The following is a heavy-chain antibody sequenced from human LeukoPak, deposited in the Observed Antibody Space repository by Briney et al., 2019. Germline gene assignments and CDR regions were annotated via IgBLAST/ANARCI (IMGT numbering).Heavy chain of an antibody. D-gene: IGHD3-22*01. Sequence: GRSLRLSCAASGFIYSHYGMHWVRQAPGKGLEWVAVIWSDGSNRFYAGSVKGRFTISRDNSQNTLFLQMNSLRAEDTAMYYCASGYYSRRFDYWGQGTLVTVSS. CDR1: GFIYSHYG. CDR3: ASGYYSRRFDY. CDR2: IWSDGSNR. J-gene: IGHJ4*02. V-gene: IGHV3-33*01.